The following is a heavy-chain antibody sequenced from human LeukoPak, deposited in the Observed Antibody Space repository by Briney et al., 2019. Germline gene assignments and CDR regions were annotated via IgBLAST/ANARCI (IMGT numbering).Heavy chain of an antibody. CDR2: ISPYHGNT. D-gene: IGHD1-14*01. J-gene: IGHJ6*03. Sequence: GASVKVSCKASGYTFLSFGINWVRQAPGGGLEWMGWISPYHGNTNFAQSFKDRATMSTDTSASIAYMELKSLTSDDTAVYFCARDSEPRRYFHYCMDVWGKGTTVIISS. CDR3: ARDSEPRRYFHYCMDV. CDR1: GYTFLSFG. V-gene: IGHV1-18*01.